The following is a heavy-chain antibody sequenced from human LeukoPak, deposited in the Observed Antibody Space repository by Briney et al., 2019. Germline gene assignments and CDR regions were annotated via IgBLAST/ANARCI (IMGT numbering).Heavy chain of an antibody. J-gene: IGHJ4*02. CDR2: ISGSGGST. D-gene: IGHD3-22*01. V-gene: IGHV3-23*01. CDR3: AKAIQTPWIEYYYDSSGYARY. Sequence: GGSLRLSCAASGFTFSSYAMSWVRQAPGKGLEWVSAISGSGGSTYYADSVKGRFTISRDNSKNTLYLQMNSLRVEDTAVYYCAKAIQTPWIEYYYDSSGYARYWGQGTLVTVSS. CDR1: GFTFSSYA.